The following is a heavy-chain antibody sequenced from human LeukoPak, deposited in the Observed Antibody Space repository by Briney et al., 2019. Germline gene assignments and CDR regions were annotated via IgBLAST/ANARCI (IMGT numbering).Heavy chain of an antibody. V-gene: IGHV3-21*01. CDR2: LSSRSSYI. D-gene: IGHD5-12*01. J-gene: IGHJ3*02. CDR3: VRGGMDIVGTSPAAFDI. Sequence: KSGGSLRLSCAASGFAFSIYKMNWVRQAPGKGLEWVSFLSSRSSYIYYADSVKGRFTVSRDNAKNSLYLQMNSLRAEDTAVYYCVRGGMDIVGTSPAAFDIWGQGTMVTVSS. CDR1: GFAFSIYK.